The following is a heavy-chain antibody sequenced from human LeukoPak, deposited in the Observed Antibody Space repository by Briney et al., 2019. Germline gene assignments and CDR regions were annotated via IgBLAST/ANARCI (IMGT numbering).Heavy chain of an antibody. J-gene: IGHJ4*02. CDR1: GGTFSSYT. V-gene: IGHV1-69*16. CDR3: ARGGYGYLSDY. Sequence: SVKVSCKASGGTFSSYTISWVRQAPGQGLEWMGRIIPILGTANYAQKFQGRVTITTDESTSTAYMELSSLRSEDTAVYYCARGGYGYLSDYWGQGTLVTVSS. CDR2: IIPILGTA. D-gene: IGHD5-18*01.